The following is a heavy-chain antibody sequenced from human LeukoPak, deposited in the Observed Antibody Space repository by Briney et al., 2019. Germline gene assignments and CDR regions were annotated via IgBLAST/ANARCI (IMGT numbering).Heavy chain of an antibody. D-gene: IGHD2-15*01. CDR2: ITWNSGSI. V-gene: IGHV3-9*01. CDR1: GFTFDDYA. Sequence: GGSLRLSCAASGFTFDDYAMHWVRQAPGKGLEWVSGITWNSGSIGYADSVKGRFTISRDNAKNSPYLQMNSLRAEDTALYYCAKKGTAATLDYWGQGTLVTVSS. CDR3: AKKGTAATLDY. J-gene: IGHJ4*02.